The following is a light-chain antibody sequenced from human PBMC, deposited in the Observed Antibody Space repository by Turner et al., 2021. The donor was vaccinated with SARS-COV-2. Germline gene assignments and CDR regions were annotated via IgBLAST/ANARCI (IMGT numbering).Light chain of an antibody. J-gene: IGKJ5*01. CDR2: GTS. CDR1: QSVSSSY. CDR3: QQYGSSSIT. Sequence: EIVLTQSPGTLSLSPGERATLSCRASQSVSSSYLAWYQQKPGQAPRLLIFGTSSRATGIPDFTLTISRLEPEDFAVYYCQQYGSSSITFGQGTRLEIK. V-gene: IGKV3-20*01.